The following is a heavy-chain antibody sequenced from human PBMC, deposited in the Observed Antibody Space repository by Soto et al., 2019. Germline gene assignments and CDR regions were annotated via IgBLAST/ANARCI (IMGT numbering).Heavy chain of an antibody. CDR2: ISAYNGNT. CDR1: GYTFSNYG. J-gene: IGHJ4*02. Sequence: ASVKVSCKASGYTFSNYGLSWVRQAPGQGLEWMGWISAYNGNTNYAQKLQGRVTMTTDTSTSTAYMELRSLRSDDTAVYYCARLQSTGTTDYWGQGTLVTVSS. D-gene: IGHD1-7*01. V-gene: IGHV1-18*01. CDR3: ARLQSTGTTDY.